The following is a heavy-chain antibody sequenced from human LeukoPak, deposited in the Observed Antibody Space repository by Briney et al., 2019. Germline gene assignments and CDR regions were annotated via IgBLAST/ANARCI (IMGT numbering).Heavy chain of an antibody. D-gene: IGHD3-22*01. CDR2: MNPNSGNT. Sequence: ASVTVSCTASGYTFTSYDINWVRQATGQGLEWMGWMNPNSGNTGYAQKFQGRVTMTRNTSISTAYMELSSLRSEDTAVYYCARGEASSGYFNYWGQGTLVTVSS. CDR3: ARGEASSGYFNY. J-gene: IGHJ4*02. V-gene: IGHV1-8*01. CDR1: GYTFTSYD.